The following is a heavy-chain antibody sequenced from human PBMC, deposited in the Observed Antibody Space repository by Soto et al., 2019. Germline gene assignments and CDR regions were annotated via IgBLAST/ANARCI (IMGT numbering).Heavy chain of an antibody. CDR3: ARAPRYDLATDDYGMDV. CDR2: TYYRSKWYN. Sequence: QSRSVTCAVSGDSVSSNSSAWNWIRQYPSRGLEWLGRTYYRSKWYNDYAVSVKSRITINPDTSKNQFSLQLNSVTPEDTAVYYCARAPRYDLATDDYGMDVWGQGTTVTVSS. CDR1: GDSVSSNSSA. D-gene: IGHD3-3*01. V-gene: IGHV6-1*01. J-gene: IGHJ6*02.